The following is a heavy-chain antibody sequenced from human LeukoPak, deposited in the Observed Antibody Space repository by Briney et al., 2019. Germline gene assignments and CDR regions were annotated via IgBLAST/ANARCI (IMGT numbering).Heavy chain of an antibody. CDR2: INPSVGST. CDR1: GSTFTIHY. Sequence: ASVNVSFTSSGSTFTIHYMHSERHSPGQRLEWMGVINPSVGSTSYPQKFQGRVTLSRDTSTSTVYMELSSLKSEDTAVYYCAAPGASGFVGNFWSGPLDFWGQGALVTVSS. J-gene: IGHJ4*02. CDR3: AAPGASGFVGNFWSGPLDF. D-gene: IGHD3-3*01. V-gene: IGHV1-46*01.